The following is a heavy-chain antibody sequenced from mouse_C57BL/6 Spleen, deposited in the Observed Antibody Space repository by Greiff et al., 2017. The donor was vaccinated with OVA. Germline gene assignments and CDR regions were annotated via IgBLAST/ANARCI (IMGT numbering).Heavy chain of an antibody. CDR2: INPSSGYT. Sequence: VMLVESGAELARPGASVKMSCKASGYTFTSYTMHWVKQRPGQGLEWIGYINPSSGYTKYNQKFKDKATLTADKSSSTAYMQLSSLTSEDSAVYYCAREGYGYDPFDYWGQGTTLTVSS. CDR3: AREGYGYDPFDY. V-gene: IGHV1-4*01. D-gene: IGHD2-2*01. J-gene: IGHJ2*01. CDR1: GYTFTSYT.